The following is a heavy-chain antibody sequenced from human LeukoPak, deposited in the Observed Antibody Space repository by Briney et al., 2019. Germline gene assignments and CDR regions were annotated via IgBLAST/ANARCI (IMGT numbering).Heavy chain of an antibody. V-gene: IGHV3-23*01. Sequence: GGSLRLSCAASGFTFSSYAMSWVRQAPGKGLEWVSAISGSGGSTYYADSVKGRSTISRDNAKNSLYLQMNSLRAEDTALYHCAREGDYGYYFDYWGQGTLVTVSS. CDR1: GFTFSSYA. CDR3: AREGDYGYYFDY. D-gene: IGHD4-17*01. CDR2: ISGSGGST. J-gene: IGHJ4*02.